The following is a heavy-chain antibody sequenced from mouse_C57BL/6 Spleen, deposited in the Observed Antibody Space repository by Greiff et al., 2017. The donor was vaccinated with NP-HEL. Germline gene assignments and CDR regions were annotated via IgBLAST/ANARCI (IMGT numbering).Heavy chain of an antibody. D-gene: IGHD3-1*01. Sequence: EVQLQESGPGLVKPSQSLSLTCSVTGYSITSGYYWNWIRQFPGNKLEWMGYISYDGSNNYNPSLKNRISITRDTSKNQFFLKLNSVTTEDTATYYCARANSSGPLFAYWGQGTLVTVSA. V-gene: IGHV3-6*01. J-gene: IGHJ3*01. CDR1: GYSITSGYY. CDR2: ISYDGSN. CDR3: ARANSSGPLFAY.